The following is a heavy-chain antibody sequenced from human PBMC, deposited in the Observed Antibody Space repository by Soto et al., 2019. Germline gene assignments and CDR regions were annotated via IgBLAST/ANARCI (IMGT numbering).Heavy chain of an antibody. D-gene: IGHD6-13*01. Sequence: SETLSLTCAVYGGSFSGYYWSWIRQPPGKGLEWIGEINHSGSTNYNPSLKSRVTISVDTSKNQFSLKLSSVTAADTAVYYCARFPLIAAAGTRSYYYGMDVWGQGTTVTVSS. J-gene: IGHJ6*02. V-gene: IGHV4-34*01. CDR1: GGSFSGYY. CDR3: ARFPLIAAAGTRSYYYGMDV. CDR2: INHSGST.